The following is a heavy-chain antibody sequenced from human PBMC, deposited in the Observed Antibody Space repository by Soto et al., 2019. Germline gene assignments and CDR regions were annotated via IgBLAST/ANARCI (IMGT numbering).Heavy chain of an antibody. CDR3: ARDHHRYSGYDYVDY. CDR2: ISSSSSYT. CDR1: GFTFSDYY. D-gene: IGHD5-12*01. J-gene: IGHJ4*02. V-gene: IGHV3-11*05. Sequence: QVQLVESGGGLVKPGGSLRLSCAASGFTFSDYYMSWIRQAPGKGLEWVSYISSSSSYTNYAASVKGRFTTSRDNAKNSLYLQMNSLRADDTAVYYCARDHHRYSGYDYVDYWGQGTLVTVSS.